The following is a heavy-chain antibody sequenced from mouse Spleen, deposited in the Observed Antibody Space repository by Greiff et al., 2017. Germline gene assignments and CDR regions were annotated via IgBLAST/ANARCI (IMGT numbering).Heavy chain of an antibody. CDR3: AREEIYYYGSSHYFDY. Sequence: QVQLQQPGAELVKPGASVKMSCKASGYTFTSYWITWVKQRPGQGLEWIGDIYPGSGSTNYNEKFKSKATLTVDTSSSTAYMQLSSLTSEDSAVYYCAREEIYYYGSSHYFDYWGQGTTLTVSS. V-gene: IGHV1-55*01. CDR2: IYPGSGST. CDR1: GYTFTSYW. D-gene: IGHD1-1*01. J-gene: IGHJ2*01.